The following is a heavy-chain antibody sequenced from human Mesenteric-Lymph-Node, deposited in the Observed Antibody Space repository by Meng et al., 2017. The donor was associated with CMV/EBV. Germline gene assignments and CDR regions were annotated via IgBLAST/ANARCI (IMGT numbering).Heavy chain of an antibody. J-gene: IGHJ6*02. D-gene: IGHD3-16*01. CDR2: IYFNGDR. Sequence: SGPTLVKPTQTLTLTCAFSGFSLSTSGLGVAWIRQPPGKALEWLAVIYFNGDRRYNPSLKTRLTITKDTSRDEVLLTLTNVDPVDTAKYYCGHRRNSYDYHGLDVWGQGTAVTVSS. CDR3: GHRRNSYDYHGLDV. CDR1: GFSLSTSGLG. V-gene: IGHV2-5*01.